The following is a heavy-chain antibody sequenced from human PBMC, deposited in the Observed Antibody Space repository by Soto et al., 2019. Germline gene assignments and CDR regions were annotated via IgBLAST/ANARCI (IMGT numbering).Heavy chain of an antibody. CDR3: AKDLFGIAAAGPPGY. D-gene: IGHD6-13*01. Sequence: GGSLRLSCAASGFTFSSYGMHWVRQAPGKGLEWVAVISYDGSNKYYADSVKGRFTISRDNSKNTLYLQMNSLRAEDTAVYYCAKDLFGIAAAGPPGYWGQGTLVTVSS. V-gene: IGHV3-30*18. CDR2: ISYDGSNK. CDR1: GFTFSSYG. J-gene: IGHJ4*02.